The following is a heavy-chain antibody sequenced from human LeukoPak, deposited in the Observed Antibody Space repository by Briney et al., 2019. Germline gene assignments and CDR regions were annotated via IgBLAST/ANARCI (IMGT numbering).Heavy chain of an antibody. CDR3: AREYYDSTRFKAFDI. CDR2: INAGNGNT. V-gene: IGHV1-3*01. CDR1: GYTFTSYA. Sequence: GASVKVSCKASGYTFTSYAMHWVRQAPGQRLEWMGWINAGNGNTKYSRKFQGRVTITRDTSASTAYMELSSLRSEDTAVYYCAREYYDSTRFKAFDIWGQGTMVTVSS. D-gene: IGHD3-22*01. J-gene: IGHJ3*02.